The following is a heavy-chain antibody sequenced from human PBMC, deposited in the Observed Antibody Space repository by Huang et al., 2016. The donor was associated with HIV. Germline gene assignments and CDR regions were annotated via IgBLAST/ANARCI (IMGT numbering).Heavy chain of an antibody. Sequence: QQQLQQWGAGLLKPSETLSLTCAVYGGSFTNYYWGWIRQPPGKGLKWIGEINNGGTTQYCPSLKIRVTISLDTSKNQVSLKLTSVSAADTAVYYGVRGTRYVSADWYARLRNYWFFDLWGRGSLVSVSS. CDR1: GGSFTNYY. V-gene: IGHV4-34*01. D-gene: IGHD3-9*01. CDR3: VRGTRYVSADWYARLRNYWFFDL. CDR2: INNGGTT. J-gene: IGHJ2*01.